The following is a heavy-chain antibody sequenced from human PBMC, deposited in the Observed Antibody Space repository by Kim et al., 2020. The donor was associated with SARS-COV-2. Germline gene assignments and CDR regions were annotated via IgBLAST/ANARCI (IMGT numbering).Heavy chain of an antibody. CDR3: ARGPLKRSGMDF. Sequence: GGSLRLSCAAGGFTFNTYAMSWVRQAPGRGLEWVSIIGGDGGKTHYADSVKGRFTISRDNSRNTVSLQMSGLRVEDTAVYYCARGPLKRSGMDFGGQGT. V-gene: IGHV3-23*01. CDR2: IGGDGGKT. D-gene: IGHD4-17*01. J-gene: IGHJ6*02. CDR1: GFTFNTYA.